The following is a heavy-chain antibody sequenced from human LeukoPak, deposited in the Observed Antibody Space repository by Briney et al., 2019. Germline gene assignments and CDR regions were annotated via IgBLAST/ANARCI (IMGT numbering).Heavy chain of an antibody. Sequence: GGSLRLSCAASGFTFSGYWMHWVRQAPGKGLAWVSRIKSDGSTNYADSVKGRFTISRDNAKNTVSLQMNGLRAEDTGVYYCARAPSEIGGYYPEYFRHWGQGTLVTVSS. J-gene: IGHJ1*01. D-gene: IGHD3-22*01. CDR1: GFTFSGYW. V-gene: IGHV3-74*01. CDR2: IKSDGST. CDR3: ARAPSEIGGYYPEYFRH.